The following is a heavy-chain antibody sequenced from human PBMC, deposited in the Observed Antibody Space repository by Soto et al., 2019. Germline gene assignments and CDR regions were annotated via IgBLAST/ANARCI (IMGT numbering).Heavy chain of an antibody. Sequence: QAQLVESGGGLVKPGRSLRLSCEASGFTFTDYYLSWIRQAPGKGLEWIAHIGESGAPHHADSVRDRFFISRDNARNSLYLQMNSLGAEDTAIYYCARPGSNIYHGYQALDVWGPGTTMTVSS. D-gene: IGHD3-9*01. CDR2: IGESGAP. V-gene: IGHV3-11*04. J-gene: IGHJ6*02. CDR3: ARPGSNIYHGYQALDV. CDR1: GFTFTDYY.